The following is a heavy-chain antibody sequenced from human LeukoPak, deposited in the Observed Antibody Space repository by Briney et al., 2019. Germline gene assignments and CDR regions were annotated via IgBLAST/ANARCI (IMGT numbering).Heavy chain of an antibody. CDR2: ISYDGSNK. Sequence: GRSLRLSCAASGFTFSSYGMHWVRQAPGKGLEWVAVISYDGSNKYYADSVKGRFTISRDNSKNTLYLQMNSLRDEDTAVYYCAKALYYYDSSGYYYRSGSVDYWGQGTLVTVSS. CDR3: AKALYYYDSSGYYYRSGSVDY. CDR1: GFTFSSYG. D-gene: IGHD3-22*01. V-gene: IGHV3-30*18. J-gene: IGHJ4*02.